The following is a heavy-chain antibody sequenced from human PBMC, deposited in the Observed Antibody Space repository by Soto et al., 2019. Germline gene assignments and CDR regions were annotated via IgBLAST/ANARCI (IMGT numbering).Heavy chain of an antibody. D-gene: IGHD3-22*01. CDR1: GFTFSSYG. J-gene: IGHJ4*02. CDR3: AKGYYDSSGIPNPFDY. Sequence: PGGSLRLSCAASGFTFSSYGMHWVRQAPGKGLEWVAVISYDGSNKYYADSVKGRFTISRDNSKNTLYLQMNSLRAEDTAVYYCAKGYYDSSGIPNPFDYWGQGTLVTVSS. CDR2: ISYDGSNK. V-gene: IGHV3-30*18.